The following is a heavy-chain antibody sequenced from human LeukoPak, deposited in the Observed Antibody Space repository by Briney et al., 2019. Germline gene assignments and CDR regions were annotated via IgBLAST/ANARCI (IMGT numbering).Heavy chain of an antibody. CDR3: ASHMSVTYNFDY. J-gene: IGHJ4*02. D-gene: IGHD4-17*01. Sequence: SVKVSCKASGGTFSSYAISWVRQAPGQGLEWMGEIIPIFGTANYAQKFQGRVTITADESTSTAYMELSSLRSEDTAVYYCASHMSVTYNFDYWGQGTLVTVSS. V-gene: IGHV1-69*13. CDR1: GGTFSSYA. CDR2: IIPIFGTA.